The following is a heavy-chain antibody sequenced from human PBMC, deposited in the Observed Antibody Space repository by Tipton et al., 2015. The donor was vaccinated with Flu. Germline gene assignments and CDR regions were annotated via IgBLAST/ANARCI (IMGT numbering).Heavy chain of an antibody. Sequence: TLSLTCAVYGGSFSGYYWSWIRQPPGKGLEWIGEINHSGSTNYNPSLKSRVTISVDTSKNQFSLKLSSVTAADTAVYYCARGYYGSGAWGQGTLVTVSS. V-gene: IGHV4-34*01. CDR1: GGSFSGYY. CDR2: INHSGST. J-gene: IGHJ4*02. D-gene: IGHD3-10*01. CDR3: ARGYYGSGA.